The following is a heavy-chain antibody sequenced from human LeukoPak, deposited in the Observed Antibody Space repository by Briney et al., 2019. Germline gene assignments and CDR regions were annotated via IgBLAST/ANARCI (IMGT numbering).Heavy chain of an antibody. D-gene: IGHD6-6*01. Sequence: GGSLRLSCAASGFTFSSYAMSWVRQAPGKGLEWVSAISGSGGSTYYADSVKGRFTISRDNSKNTLYLQMNSLRAEDTAVYYCAKPPIKYSSSSSYYYYYMDVWGKGTTVTVSS. V-gene: IGHV3-23*01. CDR2: ISGSGGST. J-gene: IGHJ6*03. CDR1: GFTFSSYA. CDR3: AKPPIKYSSSSSYYYYYMDV.